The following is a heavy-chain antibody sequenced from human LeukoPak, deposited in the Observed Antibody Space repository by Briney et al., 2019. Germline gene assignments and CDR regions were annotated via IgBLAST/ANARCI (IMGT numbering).Heavy chain of an antibody. CDR1: GGSISSGGYY. D-gene: IGHD4-11*01. Sequence: PSETLSLTCTVSGGSISSGGYYWSWIRQHPGKCLEWIGYIYYSGSTYYNPSLKSRVTISVDTSKNQFSLKLSSVTAADTAVYYCARGDSNYVWFDPWGQGTLVTVSS. V-gene: IGHV4-31*03. CDR2: IYYSGST. CDR3: ARGDSNYVWFDP. J-gene: IGHJ5*02.